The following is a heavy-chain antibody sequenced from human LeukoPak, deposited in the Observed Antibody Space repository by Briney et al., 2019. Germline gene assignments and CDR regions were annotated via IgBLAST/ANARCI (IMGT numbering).Heavy chain of an antibody. CDR3: ASITMVRGVSIGGFDY. Sequence: GRSLRLSCAASGFTFSSYAMHWVRQAPGKGLEWVAVISYDGSNKYYADSVKGRFTISRDNSKNTLYLQMNSLRAEDTAVYYCASITMVRGVSIGGFDYWGQGTLVTVFS. D-gene: IGHD3-10*01. J-gene: IGHJ4*02. CDR1: GFTFSSYA. CDR2: ISYDGSNK. V-gene: IGHV3-30-3*01.